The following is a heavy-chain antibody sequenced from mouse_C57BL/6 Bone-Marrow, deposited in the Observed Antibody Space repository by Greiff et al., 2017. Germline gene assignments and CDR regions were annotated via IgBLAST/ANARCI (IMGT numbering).Heavy chain of an antibody. D-gene: IGHD1-1*01. J-gene: IGHJ2*01. CDR2: ISDGGSYT. V-gene: IGHV5-4*01. CDR1: GFTFSSYA. CDR3: ARGRITTVPDY. Sequence: EVHLVESGGGLVKPGGSLKLSCAASGFTFSSYAMSWVRQTPEKRLEWVATISDGGSYTYYPANVKGRFTISRDNAKNNLYLQMSHLKSEDTAMYYCARGRITTVPDYWGQGTTLTVSS.